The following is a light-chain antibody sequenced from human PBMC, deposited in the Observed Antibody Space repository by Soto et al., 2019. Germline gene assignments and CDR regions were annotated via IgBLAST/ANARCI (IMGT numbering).Light chain of an antibody. V-gene: IGLV2-11*01. CDR2: DVI. CDR3: CSYAGDYTFV. Sequence: QSALIQPRSVSGSPGQSVTISCTGTSSDVGVYKYVSWYRQHPGKAPKLMIYDVITRPSVVPDRFSGSKSGNTASLTISGLQAEYEADYYCCSYAGDYTFVFGSGTKVTVL. CDR1: SSDVGVYKY. J-gene: IGLJ1*01.